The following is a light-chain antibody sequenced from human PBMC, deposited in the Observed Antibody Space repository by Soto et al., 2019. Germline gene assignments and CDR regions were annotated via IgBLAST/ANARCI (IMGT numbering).Light chain of an antibody. CDR1: QNLLYSSNNKTY. CDR2: WAS. CDR3: QQYYTTWT. Sequence: DIVMTQSPDSLAVSLGERATINCKSSQNLLYSSNNKTYLSWYQQKPGQPPKLLIYWASIRESGVPDRFSGGGSGTDFTLTISSLQAEDVAVYYCQQYYTTWTFGQGTKVEIK. V-gene: IGKV4-1*01. J-gene: IGKJ1*01.